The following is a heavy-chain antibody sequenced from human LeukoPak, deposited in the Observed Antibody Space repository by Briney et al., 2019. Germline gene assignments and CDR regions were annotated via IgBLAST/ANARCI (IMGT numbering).Heavy chain of an antibody. CDR1: GFTFSGSA. CDR3: TSRRGDSSSWIGEWYYYYYYMDV. Sequence: GGSLRLSCAASGFTFSGSAMHWVRQASGKWLEWVGRIRSKANSYATAYAASVKGRFTISRDDSKNTAYLQMNSLKTEDTAVYYCTSRRGDSSSWIGEWYYYYYYMDVWGKGTTVTISS. CDR2: IRSKANSYAT. V-gene: IGHV3-73*01. J-gene: IGHJ6*03. D-gene: IGHD6-13*01.